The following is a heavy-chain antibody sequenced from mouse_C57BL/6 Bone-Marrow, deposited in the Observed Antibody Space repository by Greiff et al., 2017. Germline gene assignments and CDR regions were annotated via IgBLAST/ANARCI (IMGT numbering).Heavy chain of an antibody. V-gene: IGHV1-55*01. D-gene: IGHD1-1*01. Sequence: QVQLQQPGAELVKPGASVKMSCKASGYTFTSYWITWVKQRPGQGLGWIGDIYPGSGSTNYNEKFKSKATLTVDTSSSTAYMQLSSLTSEDSAVYYCARWVLLLRYPDVWGTGTTVTVSS. CDR2: IYPGSGST. J-gene: IGHJ1*03. CDR3: ARWVLLLRYPDV. CDR1: GYTFTSYW.